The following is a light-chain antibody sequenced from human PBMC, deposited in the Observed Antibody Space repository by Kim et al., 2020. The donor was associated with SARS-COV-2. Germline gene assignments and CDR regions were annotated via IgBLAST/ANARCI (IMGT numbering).Light chain of an antibody. Sequence: EIVMTQSPATLSVSPGERATLSCWASQSVSDNLAWYQQKVGQAPRLLIYGASTRATGIPARLSGSGSGTDFTLTISSLQSEDIAVYYCQHYNNWPPETFGQGTKLEI. CDR2: GAS. CDR1: QSVSDN. J-gene: IGKJ2*01. V-gene: IGKV3D-15*01. CDR3: QHYNNWPPET.